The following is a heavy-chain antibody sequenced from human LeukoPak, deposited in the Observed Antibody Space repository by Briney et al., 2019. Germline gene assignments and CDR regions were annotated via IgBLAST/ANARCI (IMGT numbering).Heavy chain of an antibody. V-gene: IGHV3-30-3*01. CDR1: GFTFSSYA. D-gene: IGHD2-2*01. CDR3: ARGFIVVVPAAIMGIFDY. Sequence: GRSLRLSCAASGFTFSSYAMHWVRQAPGKGLEWVAVISYDGSNKYYADSVKGRFTISRDNSKNTLYLQMNSLRAEDTAVYYCARGFIVVVPAAIMGIFDYWGQGTLVTVSS. CDR2: ISYDGSNK. J-gene: IGHJ4*02.